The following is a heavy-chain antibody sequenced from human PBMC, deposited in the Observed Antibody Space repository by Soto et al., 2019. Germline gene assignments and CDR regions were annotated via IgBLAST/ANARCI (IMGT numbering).Heavy chain of an antibody. CDR1: GYAFTRYY. Sequence: QVQLVQSGAEVKKPGASVKVSCRASGYAFTRYYMNWVRQAPGQGLEWMGIINLTGGTTTYAQKFQGRVTMTRDTPTSTVYMELSSLRSEDTAVYYCTGGLRDYFDDWGQGTLVTVSS. D-gene: IGHD4-17*01. CDR3: TGGLRDYFDD. V-gene: IGHV1-46*03. CDR2: INLTGGTT. J-gene: IGHJ4*02.